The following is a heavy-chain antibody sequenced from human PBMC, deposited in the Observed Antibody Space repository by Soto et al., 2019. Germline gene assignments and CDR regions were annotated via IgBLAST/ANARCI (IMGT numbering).Heavy chain of an antibody. J-gene: IGHJ4*02. CDR1: GGSISNYF. V-gene: IGHV4-4*07. D-gene: IGHD3-3*01. Sequence: SETLSLTCTVSGGSISNYFCNWIRQPAGKGLEWIGRIDNSGSTNYNPSLKSRITMSADTSRNQFSLKLNSVTAADTAVYYCARGGQDFWSGPFDYWGQGAQVTVSS. CDR2: IDNSGST. CDR3: ARGGQDFWSGPFDY.